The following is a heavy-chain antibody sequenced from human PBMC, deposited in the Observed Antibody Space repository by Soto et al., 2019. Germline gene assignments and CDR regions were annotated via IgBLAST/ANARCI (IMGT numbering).Heavy chain of an antibody. Sequence: QVLLVQSGTEVKKPGSSVRISSKASGGTFSSYAISWVRQAPGQGLEWMGGIIPIFGTANYAQKFQGRVTITADESTSTAYMELSSLRSEDTAVYYCASGGGSCYRTFCWFDPWGQGTLVTVSS. CDR3: ASGGGSCYRTFCWFDP. V-gene: IGHV1-69*12. CDR1: GGTFSSYA. CDR2: IIPIFGTA. J-gene: IGHJ5*02. D-gene: IGHD2-15*01.